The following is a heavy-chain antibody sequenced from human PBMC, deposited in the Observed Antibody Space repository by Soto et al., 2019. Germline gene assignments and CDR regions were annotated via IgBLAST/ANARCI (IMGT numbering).Heavy chain of an antibody. CDR2: FSGSGGGT. CDR1: GFTFYTYA. J-gene: IGHJ3*01. CDR3: AMREHLAFDV. V-gene: IGHV3-23*01. D-gene: IGHD1-26*01. Sequence: EVPLLESGGGLVQPGGSLRLSCAASGFTFYTYAMSWVRQAPGRGLEWVSTFSGSGGGTYYADSVKGRFTISRDDSKNTLYLQLDSLRAEDTAVYYCAMREHLAFDVWGQGTMVIVSS.